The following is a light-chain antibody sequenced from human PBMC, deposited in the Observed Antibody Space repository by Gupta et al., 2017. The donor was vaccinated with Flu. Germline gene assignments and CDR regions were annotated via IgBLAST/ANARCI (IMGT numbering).Light chain of an antibody. J-gene: IGKJ2*01. Sequence: IVMTQSPATLSLSPGERATLSCRASQSVSINLAWYQQKPGQAPRLLIYGASTRATGVPARVSGSGSGTDFTLTISSLQSEDIAVYYCQQYNSWPPYTFGQGTKLELK. V-gene: IGKV3-15*01. CDR1: QSVSIN. CDR2: GAS. CDR3: QQYNSWPPYT.